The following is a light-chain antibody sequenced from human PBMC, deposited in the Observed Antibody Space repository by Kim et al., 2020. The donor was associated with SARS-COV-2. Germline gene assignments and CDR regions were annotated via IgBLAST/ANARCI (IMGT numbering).Light chain of an antibody. CDR3: SSYTSSSTLGV. Sequence: QSITISFTGTSSVVGGYNYVSWDQQHPGKAPKLMIYDVSKRPSGVSNRFSGSKSGNTASLTISGLQAEDEADYYCSSYTSSSTLGVFGTGTKVTVL. CDR2: DVS. CDR1: SSVVGGYNY. J-gene: IGLJ1*01. V-gene: IGLV2-14*04.